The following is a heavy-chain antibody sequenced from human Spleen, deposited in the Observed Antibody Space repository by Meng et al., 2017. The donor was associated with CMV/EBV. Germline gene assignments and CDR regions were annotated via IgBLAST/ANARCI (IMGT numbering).Heavy chain of an antibody. CDR3: ARDGGYSSGWFDY. V-gene: IGHV3-20*04. J-gene: IGHJ4*02. D-gene: IGHD6-19*01. CDR1: GFTFSSYG. Sequence: GGSLRLSCAASGFTFSSYGMHWVRQAPGKGLEWVAVINWNGGSTGYADSVKGRFTISRDNAKNSLYLQMNSLRAGDTALYYCARDGGYSSGWFDYWGQGTLVTVSS. CDR2: INWNGGST.